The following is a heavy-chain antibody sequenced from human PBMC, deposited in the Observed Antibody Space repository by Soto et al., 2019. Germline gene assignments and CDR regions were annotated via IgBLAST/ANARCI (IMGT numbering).Heavy chain of an antibody. Sequence: GGSLRLSCAASGFNFTGSAMHWVRQASGKGLEWVGRIRSKVNSYATAYAASVKGRVTISRDDSKNTAYLQLNSLKAEDTAVYYCSRSVTGITAHFDYWGQGTQVTVSS. CDR1: GFNFTGSA. CDR3: SRSVTGITAHFDY. V-gene: IGHV3-73*01. CDR2: IRSKVNSYAT. J-gene: IGHJ4*02. D-gene: IGHD1-7*01.